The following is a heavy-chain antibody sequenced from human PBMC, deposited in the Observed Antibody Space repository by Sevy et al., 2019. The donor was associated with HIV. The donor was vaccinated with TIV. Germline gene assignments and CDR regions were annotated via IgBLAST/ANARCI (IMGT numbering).Heavy chain of an antibody. D-gene: IGHD3-22*01. V-gene: IGHV3-48*02. J-gene: IGHJ4*02. Sequence: GGSLRLSCAASGFTFSSHSMNWVRQTPGKGLEWISYISGTGNTIYYADFVKGRFTISRDNAMNSLYLQLKSLRDEEPAIYYCARVPPYYDSNVSDFWGQGSLVTVSS. CDR1: GFTFSSHS. CDR2: ISGTGNTI. CDR3: ARVPPYYDSNVSDF.